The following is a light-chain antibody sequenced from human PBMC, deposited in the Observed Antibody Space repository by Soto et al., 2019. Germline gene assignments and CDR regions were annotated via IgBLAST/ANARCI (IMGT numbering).Light chain of an antibody. CDR2: GAS. J-gene: IGKJ1*01. CDR3: QQYNNWPRT. CDR1: QSVSSN. V-gene: IGKV3-15*01. Sequence: ERVMTQSPATLSVSPGERATLSCRASQSVSSNLAWYQQKPGQAPRLLIYGASTRATGIPARFSGSGSGTEFTLTISSLQSEDFAVYYCQQYNNWPRTVGQGTKVEIK.